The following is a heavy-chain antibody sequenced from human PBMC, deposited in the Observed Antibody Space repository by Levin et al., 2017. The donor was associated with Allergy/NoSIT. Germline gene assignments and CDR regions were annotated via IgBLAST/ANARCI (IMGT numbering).Heavy chain of an antibody. J-gene: IGHJ4*02. D-gene: IGHD3-10*01. Sequence: GGSLRLSCAASGFTFSSYAMSWVRQAPGKGLEWVSAISGSGGSTYYADSVKGRFTISRDNSKNTLYLQMNSLRAEDTAVYYCAKDLGFTITMVRGVNDYWGQGTLVTVSS. CDR2: ISGSGGST. V-gene: IGHV3-23*01. CDR3: AKDLGFTITMVRGVNDY. CDR1: GFTFSSYA.